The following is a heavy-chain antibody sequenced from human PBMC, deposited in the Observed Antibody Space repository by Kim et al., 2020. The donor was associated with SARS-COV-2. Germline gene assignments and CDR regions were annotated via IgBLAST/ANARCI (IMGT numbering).Heavy chain of an antibody. CDR3: AGERFEDYYYYYGMDV. CDR2: IYTSGST. J-gene: IGHJ6*02. D-gene: IGHD3-10*01. CDR1: GGSISSYY. Sequence: SETLSLTCTVSGGSISSYYWSWIRQPAGKGLEWIGRIYTSGSTNYNPSLKSRVNMSVDTSKNQFSLKLSSVTAADTAVYYWAGERFEDYYYYYGMDVWGQGTAVTVSS. V-gene: IGHV4-4*07.